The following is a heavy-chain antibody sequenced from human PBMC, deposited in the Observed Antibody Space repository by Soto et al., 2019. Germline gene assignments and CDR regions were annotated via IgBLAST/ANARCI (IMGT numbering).Heavy chain of an antibody. Sequence: ASVKVSCKASGGSFGNSAINWVRQTPGQGLEWLGVFIPVYRTLNYAQKFQGRVTITADESTGTAYMTLSSLASDDTAVYYCATGVIWIGYFTVDSWGQGTRVTVSS. D-gene: IGHD3-3*01. CDR1: GGSFGNSA. CDR2: FIPVYRTL. V-gene: IGHV1-69*13. J-gene: IGHJ4*02. CDR3: ATGVIWIGYFTVDS.